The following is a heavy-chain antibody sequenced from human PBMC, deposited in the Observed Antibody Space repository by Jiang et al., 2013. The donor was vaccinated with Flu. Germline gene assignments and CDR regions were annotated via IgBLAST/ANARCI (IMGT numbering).Heavy chain of an antibody. CDR3: ARERWRGASVGIMDV. CDR2: INPSRGST. V-gene: IGHV1-46*03. Sequence: SGAEVKKPGASVKVPCKASGDAFTSYYFHWVRQAPGQGLEWMGIINPSRGSTIYAQKFQGRFTMTRDTSTNTVYMEMSSRRSEDTAVYFCARERWRGASVGIMDVWGQGTTVTVSS. CDR1: GDAFTSYY. J-gene: IGHJ6*02. D-gene: IGHD1-26*01.